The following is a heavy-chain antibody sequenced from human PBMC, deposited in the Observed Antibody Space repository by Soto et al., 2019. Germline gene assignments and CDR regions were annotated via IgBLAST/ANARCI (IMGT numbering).Heavy chain of an antibody. CDR3: ARSDRDYAYALNV. J-gene: IGHJ6*02. Sequence: EAQLVESGGGLIQPGGSLRLSCAASGFTVSDNYITWVRQAPGKGLEWVSLLYSSGRIYYADSVKGRFTISRDTSKTTLYLQMNSLRTEDTAVYYCARSDRDYAYALNVWGQGTTVTVSS. CDR1: GFTVSDNY. V-gene: IGHV3-53*01. D-gene: IGHD3-16*01. CDR2: LYSSGRI.